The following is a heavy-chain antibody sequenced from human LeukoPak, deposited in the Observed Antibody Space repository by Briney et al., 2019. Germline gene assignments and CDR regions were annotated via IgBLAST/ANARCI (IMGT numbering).Heavy chain of an antibody. Sequence: GGSLRLSCSASRFTFRSYAMHWVRQAPGKGLEWVAFISFDGTNKYYVDSVKGRFTISRDNSENTVTLQMHSLRVEDTAVYYCAREVDQYLGYWGQGTLVTVSS. CDR3: AREVDQYLGY. V-gene: IGHV3-30*04. CDR1: RFTFRSYA. D-gene: IGHD2-2*01. CDR2: ISFDGTNK. J-gene: IGHJ4*02.